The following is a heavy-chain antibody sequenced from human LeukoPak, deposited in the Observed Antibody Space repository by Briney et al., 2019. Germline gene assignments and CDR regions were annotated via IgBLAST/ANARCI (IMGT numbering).Heavy chain of an antibody. Sequence: SETLSLTCTVSGDSISTSSYYWSWIRQPPGKGLEWIGYIYYSGSTNYNPSLKSRVTISVDTSKNQFSLKLRSVTAADTAVYYCARESNYHGSGTGWFDPWGQGTLVIVSS. CDR3: ARESNYHGSGTGWFDP. D-gene: IGHD3-10*01. V-gene: IGHV4-61*01. CDR1: GDSISTSSYY. CDR2: IYYSGST. J-gene: IGHJ5*02.